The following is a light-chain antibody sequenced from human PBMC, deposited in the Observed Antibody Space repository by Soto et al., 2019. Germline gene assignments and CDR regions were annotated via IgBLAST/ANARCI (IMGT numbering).Light chain of an antibody. CDR1: SSNIGAGYD. CDR2: GNI. CDR3: QSYDSSLSADYV. V-gene: IGLV1-40*01. J-gene: IGLJ1*01. Sequence: QSVLTRPPSVSGAPGQRVTISCTGSSSNIGAGYDVHWYQQLPGTAPKLLIYGNINRPSGVPDRFSGSKSGTSASLAITGLQAEDEADYYCQSYDSSLSADYVFGTGTKLTVL.